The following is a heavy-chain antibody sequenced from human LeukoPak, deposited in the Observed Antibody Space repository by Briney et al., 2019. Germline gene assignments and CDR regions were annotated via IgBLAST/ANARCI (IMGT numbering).Heavy chain of an antibody. D-gene: IGHD3-22*01. Sequence: ASVKVSCKASGYTFTGYYMHWVRQAPGQGLEWMGWINPNSGSTNSAQKFQGRVTMTRDTSISPAYMELSRLRSDDTAVYDCARASQITMTVVVPDYWGQGTLVTVSS. J-gene: IGHJ4*02. V-gene: IGHV1-2*02. CDR3: ARASQITMTVVVPDY. CDR2: INPNSGST. CDR1: GYTFTGYY.